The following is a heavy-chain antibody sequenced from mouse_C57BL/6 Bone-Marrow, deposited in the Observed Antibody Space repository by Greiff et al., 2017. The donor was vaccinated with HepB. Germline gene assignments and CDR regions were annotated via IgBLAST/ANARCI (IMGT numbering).Heavy chain of an antibody. D-gene: IGHD1-2*01. V-gene: IGHV1-62-2*01. CDR3: ARHAYCSGYGYGLDY. CDR2: FYPGSGGI. J-gene: IGHJ4*01. CDR1: GYTFTEYS. Sequence: VQLQQSGAELVKPGASVKLSCKASGYTFTEYSMHWVKQRPGQGLEWIGWFYPGSGGITYNEKFKDKATLTVDKSSSTAYMKLSSLTSEDSAVYFCARHAYCSGYGYGLDYWGQGTAVTVSA.